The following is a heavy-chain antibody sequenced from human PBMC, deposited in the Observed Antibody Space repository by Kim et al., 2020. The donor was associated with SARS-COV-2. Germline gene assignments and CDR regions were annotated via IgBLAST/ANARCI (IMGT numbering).Heavy chain of an antibody. CDR3: ATAAGFYFYYGMDV. CDR2: IIPIFGTA. J-gene: IGHJ6*02. D-gene: IGHD6-13*01. V-gene: IGHV1-69*13. CDR1: GYTFSSYA. Sequence: SVKVSCKASGYTFSSYAISWVRQAPGQGLEWMGGIIPIFGTANYAQKFRGRVTITADESTSTAYMELSILRSEDTAVYYCATAAGFYFYYGMDVWSQGPTVTVSS.